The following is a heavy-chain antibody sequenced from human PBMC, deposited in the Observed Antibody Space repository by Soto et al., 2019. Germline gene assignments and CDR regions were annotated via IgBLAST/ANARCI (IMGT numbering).Heavy chain of an antibody. J-gene: IGHJ4*02. Sequence: SGPTLVNPTETLTLTCSVSGFSLTDTRMGVSWIRQAPGKALEWLAHIISNDDKSYSTSLKSRLTISKDTSKSQLVLRMTNIDPVDTGRYYCARALFYSDSDGYYFEFDYWGPGTLVTVSS. CDR3: ARALFYSDSDGYYFEFDY. CDR2: IISNDDK. D-gene: IGHD3-22*01. V-gene: IGHV2-26*01. CDR1: GFSLTDTRMG.